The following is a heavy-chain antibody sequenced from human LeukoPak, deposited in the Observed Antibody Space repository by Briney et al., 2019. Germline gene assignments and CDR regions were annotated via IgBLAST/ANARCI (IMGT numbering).Heavy chain of an antibody. V-gene: IGHV3-23*01. CDR3: AKNSHGDYSSGLDY. CDR2: ISSGGGST. J-gene: IGHJ4*02. Sequence: GGSLRLSCAASGFTFSSYGMSWVRQAPGKGLEWVSGISSGGGSTSYTASVKGRLTISRDNSKSPLYLQMDSLRAEDTAVYTCAKNSHGDYSSGLDYWGQGTLVTVSS. CDR1: GFTFSSYG. D-gene: IGHD4-17*01.